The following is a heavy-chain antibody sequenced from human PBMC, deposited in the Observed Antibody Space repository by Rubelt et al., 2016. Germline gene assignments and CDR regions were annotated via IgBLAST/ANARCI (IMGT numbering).Heavy chain of an antibody. CDR3: ARVKGSYYAYGVNYFDY. V-gene: IGHV1-2*02. J-gene: IGHJ4*02. CDR2: INPNSGGT. CDR1: GYTFTGYY. Sequence: QVQLVQSGAEVKKPGASVKVSCKASGYTFTGYYMHWVRQAPGQGLEWMGWINPNSGGTNYAQKFQGRVTMTRDTSISPAYMELGRLGADDTAVYDCARVKGSYYAYGVNYFDYWGQGTLVTVSS. D-gene: IGHD1-26*01.